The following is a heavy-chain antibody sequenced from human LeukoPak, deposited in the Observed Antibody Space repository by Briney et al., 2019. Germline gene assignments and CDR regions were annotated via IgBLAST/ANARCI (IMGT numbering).Heavy chain of an antibody. Sequence: PGGSLRLSCAASGFTPSDYYMSLIRQAPGKGLEWVSYSSSSGSTIYYADSVKGRFTISRDNAKNSLYLQMNSLRAEDTAVYYCARGGLEYSSSSDYFDYWGQGTLVTVSS. CDR1: GFTPSDYY. J-gene: IGHJ4*02. V-gene: IGHV3-11*01. CDR2: SSSSGSTI. D-gene: IGHD6-6*01. CDR3: ARGGLEYSSSSDYFDY.